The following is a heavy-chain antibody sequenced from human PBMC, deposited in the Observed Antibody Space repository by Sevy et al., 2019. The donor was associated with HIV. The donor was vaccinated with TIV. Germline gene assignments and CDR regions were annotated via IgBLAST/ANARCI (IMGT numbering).Heavy chain of an antibody. Sequence: SHTLSLTCAISGDSVSSNSAAWNWIRQSPSRGLEWLGRTYYRSKWYNDYAVSVKSRITINPDTSNKQFSLQLNSVTPEDTAVYYCARAGGGGYCSGGSCYSSYYYFYGMDVWGQGTTVTVSS. CDR3: ARAGGGGYCSGGSCYSSYYYFYGMDV. V-gene: IGHV6-1*01. CDR2: TYYRSKWYN. D-gene: IGHD2-15*01. J-gene: IGHJ6*02. CDR1: GDSVSSNSAA.